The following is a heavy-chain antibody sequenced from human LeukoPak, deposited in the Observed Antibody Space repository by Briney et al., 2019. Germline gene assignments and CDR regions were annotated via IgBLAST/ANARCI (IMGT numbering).Heavy chain of an antibody. CDR2: INPNSGGT. CDR3: ARQGTYSSAIGMGY. D-gene: IGHD6-19*01. J-gene: IGHJ4*02. Sequence: GASVKVSCKASGYTFTGYYTHWVRQAPGQGLEWMGRINPNSGGTNYAQKFQGRVTMTRDTSTRTVYMEVNSLRSEDTAVYYCARQGTYSSAIGMGYWGQGTLVTVSS. CDR1: GYTFTGYY. V-gene: IGHV1-2*06.